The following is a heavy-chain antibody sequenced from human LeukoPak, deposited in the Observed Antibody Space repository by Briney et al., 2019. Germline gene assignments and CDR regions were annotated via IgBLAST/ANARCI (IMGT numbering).Heavy chain of an antibody. CDR1: GFSFSSYG. D-gene: IGHD5-18*01. CDR3: AKPARGYSYGSFDY. CDR2: VWYAGSNK. J-gene: IGHJ4*02. V-gene: IGHV3-33*06. Sequence: GRSLRLSCAASGFSFSSYGMHWVRQAPGKGLEWVAAVWYAGSNKYYADSVKGRFTISRDNSKNTLYLQMNSLRAEDTAVYYCAKPARGYSYGSFDYWGQGTLVTVSS.